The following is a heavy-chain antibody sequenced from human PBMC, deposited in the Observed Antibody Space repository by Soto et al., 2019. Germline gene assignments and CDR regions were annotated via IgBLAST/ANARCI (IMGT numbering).Heavy chain of an antibody. V-gene: IGHV3-64*01. Sequence: GGSLRLSYAASGFTFSSYAMHWVRQAPGKGLEYVSAISSNGGSTYYANSVKGRFTISRDNSKNTLYLQMGSLRAEDMAVYYCARDAHLGELSPGYFDYWGQGTLVTVSS. D-gene: IGHD3-16*02. CDR1: GFTFSSYA. CDR2: ISSNGGST. CDR3: ARDAHLGELSPGYFDY. J-gene: IGHJ4*02.